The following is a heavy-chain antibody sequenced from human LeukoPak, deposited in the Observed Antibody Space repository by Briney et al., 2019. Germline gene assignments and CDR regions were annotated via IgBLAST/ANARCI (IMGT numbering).Heavy chain of an antibody. Sequence: SETLSLTCTVSGGSISSYYCSWLRQPPGKGLEWIGYIYYSGSTNYNPSLKSRVTISVDTSKNQFSLKLSSVTAADTAVYYCARHAYGGLNYYGLDVWGQGTTVTVSS. J-gene: IGHJ6*02. V-gene: IGHV4-59*08. D-gene: IGHD2-21*01. CDR2: IYYSGST. CDR3: ARHAYGGLNYYGLDV. CDR1: GGSISSYY.